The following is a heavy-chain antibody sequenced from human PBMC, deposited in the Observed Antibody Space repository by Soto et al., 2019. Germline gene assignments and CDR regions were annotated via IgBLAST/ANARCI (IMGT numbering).Heavy chain of an antibody. CDR2: IDPSDSYT. CDR3: ARHQRGYSTDLNVSDSMDD. V-gene: IGHV5-10-1*01. CDR1: GYSFTSYW. D-gene: IGHD5-18*01. Sequence: PGESLKISRKGSGYSFTSYWISWVRQMPGKGLEWMGRIDPSDSYTNYSPSFQGHVTISADKPISTAYLQWSSLKASDTAMYYCARHQRGYSTDLNVSDSMDDWGQGATVTVSS. J-gene: IGHJ6*02.